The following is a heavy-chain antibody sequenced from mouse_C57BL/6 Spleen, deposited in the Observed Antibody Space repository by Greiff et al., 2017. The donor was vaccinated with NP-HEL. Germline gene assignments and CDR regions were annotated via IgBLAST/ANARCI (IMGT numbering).Heavy chain of an antibody. D-gene: IGHD2-5*01. CDR1: GFTFTDYY. CDR2: IRNKANGYTT. V-gene: IGHV7-3*01. Sequence: EVKLMESGGGLVQPGGSLSLSCAASGFTFTDYYMSWVRQPPGKALEWLGFIRNKANGYTTEYSASVKGRFTISRDNSQSILYLQMNALRAEDSATYYCARRPYYSNLYWYFDVWGTGTTVTVSS. J-gene: IGHJ1*03. CDR3: ARRPYYSNLYWYFDV.